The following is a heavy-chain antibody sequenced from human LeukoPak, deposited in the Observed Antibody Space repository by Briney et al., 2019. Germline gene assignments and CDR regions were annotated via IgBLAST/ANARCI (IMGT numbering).Heavy chain of an antibody. J-gene: IGHJ6*03. CDR1: GFTVSSNY. CDR3: ARVYTSTWYLGYLHMDV. D-gene: IGHD6-13*01. Sequence: PGGSLRLSCAVSGFTVSSNYMSWVRQPPGKGLEWVSGIYTGGSTYSADSVKGRFTISRDIDKKSLYLQMNSLRVEDTAVYYCARVYTSTWYLGYLHMDVWGKGTTVTVSS. V-gene: IGHV3-53*01. CDR2: IYTGGST.